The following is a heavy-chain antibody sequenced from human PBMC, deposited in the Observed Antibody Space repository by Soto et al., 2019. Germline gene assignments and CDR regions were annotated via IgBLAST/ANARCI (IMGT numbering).Heavy chain of an antibody. D-gene: IGHD6-13*01. V-gene: IGHV4-31*03. CDR2: IYYSGST. CDR1: GGSISSGGYY. CDR3: ARRWWIAAAGNWFDP. Sequence: QVQLQESGPGLVKPSQTLSLTCTVSGGSISSGGYYWSWIRQHPGKGLEWIGYIYYSGSTDYNPSLKRRVTISVDTSKNQFSLQLSSVTAADTALYYCARRWWIAAAGNWFDPWGQGTLVTVSA. J-gene: IGHJ5*02.